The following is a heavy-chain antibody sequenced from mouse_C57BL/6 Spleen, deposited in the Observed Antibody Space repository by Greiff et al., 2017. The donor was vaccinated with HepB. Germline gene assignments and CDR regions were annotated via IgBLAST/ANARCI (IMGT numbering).Heavy chain of an antibody. CDR2: INPGSGGT. D-gene: IGHD4-1*01. V-gene: IGHV1-54*01. CDR1: GYAFTNYL. J-gene: IGHJ2*01. Sequence: VQLQQSGAELVRPGTSVKVSCKASGYAFTNYLIEWVKQRPGQGLEWIGVINPGSGGTNYNEKFKGKATLTADKSSSTAYMQLSSLTSEDSAVYFCARGELGPYFDYWGQGTTLTVSS. CDR3: ARGELGPYFDY.